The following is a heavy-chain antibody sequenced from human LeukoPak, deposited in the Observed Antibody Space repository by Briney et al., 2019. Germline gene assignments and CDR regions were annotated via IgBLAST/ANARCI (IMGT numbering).Heavy chain of an antibody. J-gene: IGHJ1*01. CDR3: AKDLRGVSAAGSSEH. CDR1: EFTFSTYW. V-gene: IGHV3-7*05. D-gene: IGHD6-13*01. Sequence: GGSLRLSCVGSEFTFSTYWMSWVRQAPGKGLEWLANIKQDGSEEYYVDSVKGRFTISRDNAKNSLYLQINSLRAEDTAVYYCAKDLRGVSAAGSSEHWGQGTLVTVSS. CDR2: IKQDGSEE.